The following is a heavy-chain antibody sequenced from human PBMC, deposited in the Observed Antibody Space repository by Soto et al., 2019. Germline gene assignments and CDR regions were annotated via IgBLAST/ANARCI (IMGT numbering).Heavy chain of an antibody. CDR2: IIPILGIA. V-gene: IGHV1-69*04. D-gene: IGHD3-10*01. CDR1: GGTFSSYT. J-gene: IGHJ4*02. Sequence: GSSVKVSWKACGGTFSSYTIGWVRQAPGQGLEWMGRIIPILGIANYAQKFQGRVTITADKSTSTAYMELSSLRSEDTAVYYCAREDDGLNDYWGQGTLVTVSS. CDR3: AREDDGLNDY.